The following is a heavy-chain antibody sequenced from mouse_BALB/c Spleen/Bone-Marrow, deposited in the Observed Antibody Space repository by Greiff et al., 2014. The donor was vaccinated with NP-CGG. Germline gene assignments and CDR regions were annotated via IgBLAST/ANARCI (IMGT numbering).Heavy chain of an antibody. CDR3: ARNGYYGWMTY. J-gene: IGHJ3*01. CDR2: ISPDSRTI. D-gene: IGHD1-2*01. Sequence: EVKLMESGGGLVQPGGSLKLSCAASGFDFSGYWMTWVRQAPGKGLEWIGEISPDSRTINYKPSLKEKFIMSRDNAKNTLYLQMSKVRSEDTALYYCARNGYYGWMTYWGQGTLVTVSA. V-gene: IGHV4-1*02. CDR1: GFDFSGYW.